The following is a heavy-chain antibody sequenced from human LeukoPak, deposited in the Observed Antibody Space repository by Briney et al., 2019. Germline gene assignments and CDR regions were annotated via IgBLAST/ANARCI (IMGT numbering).Heavy chain of an antibody. Sequence: GGSLRLSCAASGFTVSRNYMSWVRQAPGKGLEWVSIIYSGGDTYYGDSVKGRFTISRDISKNTLYLQTNNLRADDTAFYYCARSPPASPFDYWGQGTLVTVSS. CDR2: IYSGGDT. CDR1: GFTVSRNY. V-gene: IGHV3-53*01. CDR3: ARSPPASPFDY. D-gene: IGHD2-2*01. J-gene: IGHJ4*02.